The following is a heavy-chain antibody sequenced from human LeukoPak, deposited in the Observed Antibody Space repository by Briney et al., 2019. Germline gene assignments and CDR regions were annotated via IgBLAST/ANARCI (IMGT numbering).Heavy chain of an antibody. V-gene: IGHV5-51*01. Sequence: GESLKISCKGSGYSFTSFWIAWVRQTPGKGLEWMGIIYPADSDIRYSPSFQGQVTISADKSITTAYLQWSTLKASDTAIYYCARPYSNSHPGWMDVWGRGTTVTVSS. J-gene: IGHJ6*03. D-gene: IGHD6-6*01. CDR1: GYSFTSFW. CDR2: IYPADSDI. CDR3: ARPYSNSHPGWMDV.